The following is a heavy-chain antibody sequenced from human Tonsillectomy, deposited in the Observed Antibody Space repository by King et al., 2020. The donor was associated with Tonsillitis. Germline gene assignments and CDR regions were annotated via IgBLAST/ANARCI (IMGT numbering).Heavy chain of an antibody. CDR2: MYYSGGS. J-gene: IGHJ4*02. CDR1: GGSISSSGYY. Sequence: QLQESGPGLVKPSETLSLTCTVSGGSISSSGYYWGWIRQPPGKGLEWIGSMYYSGGSYYNPSLRSRVTLSVDTSKNQFSLKQSSVTAADTAVYYCARHVQYFYESSGYSPGHVHYFDYWGQGTLVTVSS. D-gene: IGHD3-22*01. V-gene: IGHV4-39*01. CDR3: ARHVQYFYESSGYSPGHVHYFDY.